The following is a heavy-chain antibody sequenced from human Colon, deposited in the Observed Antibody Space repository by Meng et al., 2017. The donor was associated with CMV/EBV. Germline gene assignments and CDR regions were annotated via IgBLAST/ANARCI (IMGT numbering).Heavy chain of an antibody. Sequence: GSLRLSCAVYGGSFSGYYWSWIRQPPGKGLEWIGEIYHSGGTDYNPSLKSRLTISVDKSRNQFSLRLSSVTAADTAVYYCARVRLVPASMPNFDYWGQGTLVTVSS. V-gene: IGHV4-34*01. J-gene: IGHJ4*02. CDR3: ARVRLVPASMPNFDY. CDR1: GGSFSGYY. CDR2: IYHSGGT. D-gene: IGHD2-2*01.